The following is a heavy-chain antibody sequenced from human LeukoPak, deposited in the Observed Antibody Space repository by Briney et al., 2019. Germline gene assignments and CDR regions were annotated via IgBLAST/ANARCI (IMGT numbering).Heavy chain of an antibody. V-gene: IGHV3-23*01. J-gene: IGHJ5*02. CDR3: AKSRLLLWFGEA. CDR2: ISGSGGST. Sequence: GGSLRLSCAASGFTFSSYAMSWVRQAPGKGREWVSAISGSGGSTYYADSVKGRFTISRDNSKNTLYLQMNSLRAEDTAVYYCAKSRLLLWFGEAWGQGTLVTVSS. D-gene: IGHD3-10*01. CDR1: GFTFSSYA.